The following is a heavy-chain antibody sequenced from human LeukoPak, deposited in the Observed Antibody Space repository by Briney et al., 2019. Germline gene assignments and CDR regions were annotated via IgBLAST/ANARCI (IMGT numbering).Heavy chain of an antibody. D-gene: IGHD3-22*01. Sequence: ASVKVSCKASGYTFTGYYMHWVRQAPGQGLEWMGRINPNSGGTNYAQKFQGRVTMTRDTSISTAYMELSRLRSDDTAVYYCARDRGYYASTDYWGQGTLVTVSS. CDR2: INPNSGGT. CDR3: ARDRGYYASTDY. J-gene: IGHJ4*02. V-gene: IGHV1-2*06. CDR1: GYTFTGYY.